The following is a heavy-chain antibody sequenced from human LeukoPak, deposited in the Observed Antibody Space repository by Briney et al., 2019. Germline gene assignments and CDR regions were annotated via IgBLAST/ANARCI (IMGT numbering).Heavy chain of an antibody. CDR1: GFTFSSYF. J-gene: IGHJ3*02. V-gene: IGHV3-21*04. Sequence: PGGSLRLSCAASGFTFSSYFMNWVRQAPGKGLEWVSFISSSSSYIYYADSVKGRFTISRDNSKNTLYLQMNSLRAEDTAVYYCAKGDYFDSSGYYDAFDIWGQGTMVIVSS. D-gene: IGHD3-22*01. CDR3: AKGDYFDSSGYYDAFDI. CDR2: ISSSSSYI.